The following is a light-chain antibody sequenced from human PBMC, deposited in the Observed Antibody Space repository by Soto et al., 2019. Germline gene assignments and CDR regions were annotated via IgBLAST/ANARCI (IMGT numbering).Light chain of an antibody. CDR3: QQYDGSPLT. Sequence: EIVLTQSPGTLSLSPGERATLSCRASQSVSSTYLAWYQQKPGQAPRLLIYAASIRAPGIPDRFSGSGSGTDFTLTISRLEPEDFAVYFCQQYDGSPLTFGGGTKVEIK. CDR2: AAS. J-gene: IGKJ4*01. CDR1: QSVSSTY. V-gene: IGKV3-20*01.